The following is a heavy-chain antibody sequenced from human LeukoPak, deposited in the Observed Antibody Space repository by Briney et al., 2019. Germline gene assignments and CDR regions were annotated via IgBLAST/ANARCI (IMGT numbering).Heavy chain of an antibody. D-gene: IGHD2-8*02. J-gene: IGHJ4*02. CDR2: IKEDGTET. CDR1: GFTFSSYT. Sequence: GRSLRLSCAASGFTFSSYTMHWVRRAPGQGLEWVASIKEDGTETHYVDSVRGRFTISRDNDKNSLYLQMNNLRAEDTAMYYCARDGGWWRFDFWGQGALVTVSS. CDR3: ARDGGWWRFDF. V-gene: IGHV3-7*03.